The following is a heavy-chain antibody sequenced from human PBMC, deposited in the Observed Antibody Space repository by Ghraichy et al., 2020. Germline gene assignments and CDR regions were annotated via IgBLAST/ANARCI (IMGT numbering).Heavy chain of an antibody. J-gene: IGHJ5*02. Sequence: GGSLRLSWTTSGFRCRDHYMSWIRQAPGKGLEWVSLISRNGRDINYADSVRGRFIISRDNAKNSLYLQLNTLRVEDTAVYYCVREGQELGKSGFDLWGQGTLVTVSS. V-gene: IGHV3-11*06. CDR3: VREGQELGKSGFDL. CDR1: GFRCRDHY. D-gene: IGHD1-7*01. CDR2: ISRNGRDI.